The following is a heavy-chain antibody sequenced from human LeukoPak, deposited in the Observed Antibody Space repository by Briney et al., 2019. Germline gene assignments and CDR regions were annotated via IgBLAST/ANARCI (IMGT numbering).Heavy chain of an antibody. J-gene: IGHJ4*02. D-gene: IGHD5-24*01. CDR2: IQYDGSNK. CDR3: AKDDGWLQLGGIDY. V-gene: IGHV3-30*02. CDR1: GFMFSTYG. Sequence: PGGSLRLSCAASGFMFSTYGMHWVRQAPGKGLEWVSFIQYDGSNKYYADSVKGRLSISRDNSKNTLFLQMSSLRAEDTAVYYCAKDDGWLQLGGIDYWGQGTLVTVSS.